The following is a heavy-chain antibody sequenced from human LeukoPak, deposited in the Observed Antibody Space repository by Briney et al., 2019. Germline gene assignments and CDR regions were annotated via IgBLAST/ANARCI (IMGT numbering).Heavy chain of an antibody. CDR1: GFTFSSYA. CDR3: ARPSYSGSYYNWFDP. D-gene: IGHD1-26*01. Sequence: GGSLRLSCAASGFTFSSYAMGWVRQAPGKGLEWVSSISATGGSISYADSVKDRFTISRDNSKNTLYLQMNSLRAEDTAVYYCARPSYSGSYYNWFDPWGQGTLVTVSS. J-gene: IGHJ5*02. CDR2: ISATGGSI. V-gene: IGHV3-23*01.